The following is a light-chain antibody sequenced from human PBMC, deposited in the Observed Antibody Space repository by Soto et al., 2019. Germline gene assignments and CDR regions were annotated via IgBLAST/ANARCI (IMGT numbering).Light chain of an antibody. V-gene: IGLV2-14*01. CDR2: EVS. CDR3: SSYTSTSTLLV. Sequence: QSVLTQPASVSGSPGQSITISCTGTSSDVGGYNYVSWYQQHPGKAPKLMIYEVSNRPSGVSNRFSGSKPGNPASLTIAGLQAEDEADYYCSSYTSTSTLLVFGTGTKLTVL. J-gene: IGLJ1*01. CDR1: SSDVGGYNY.